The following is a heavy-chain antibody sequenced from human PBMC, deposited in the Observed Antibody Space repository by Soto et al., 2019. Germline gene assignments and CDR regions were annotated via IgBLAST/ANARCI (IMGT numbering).Heavy chain of an antibody. D-gene: IGHD2-8*01. Sequence: ASETLSLTCAVYGGSFSGYYWSWIRQPPGKGLEWIGEINHSGSTNYNPSLKSRVTISVDTSKNQFSLKLSSVTAADTAVYYCARVPRSSRLGYCTNGVCYPSGWFDPWGQGTLVTVSS. V-gene: IGHV4-34*01. CDR1: GGSFSGYY. CDR2: INHSGST. CDR3: ARVPRSSRLGYCTNGVCYPSGWFDP. J-gene: IGHJ5*02.